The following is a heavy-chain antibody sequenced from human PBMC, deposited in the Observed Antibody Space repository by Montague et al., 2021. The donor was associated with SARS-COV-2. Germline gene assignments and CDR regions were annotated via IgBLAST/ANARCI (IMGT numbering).Heavy chain of an antibody. CDR2: TYYRPKWDS. D-gene: IGHD3-9*01. CDR1: GDSVYSKSVA. CDR3: ASSGITLTGLDAFDI. Sequence: CAISGDSVYSKSVAWNWIRPSPSRGLEWLGRTYYRPKWDSDYAEXVKXRLVITPDTSKNQVSLQLNSVIPEDTAVYFCASSGITLTGLDAFDIWGQGTMVTVSS. J-gene: IGHJ3*02. V-gene: IGHV6-1*01.